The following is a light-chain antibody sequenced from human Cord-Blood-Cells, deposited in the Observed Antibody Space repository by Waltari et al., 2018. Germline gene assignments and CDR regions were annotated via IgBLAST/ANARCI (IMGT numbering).Light chain of an antibody. CDR1: QSVSSN. CDR3: QQYNNLPRT. J-gene: IGKJ1*01. Sequence: EIVMTQSPATLSVSPGERATLSCRASQSVSSNLAWYQRKPGQAPRLLIYGASTRATGIPARFSGSGSGTEFTLTISSLQSEDVAVYYCQQYNNLPRTFGQGTKVEIK. V-gene: IGKV3-15*01. CDR2: GAS.